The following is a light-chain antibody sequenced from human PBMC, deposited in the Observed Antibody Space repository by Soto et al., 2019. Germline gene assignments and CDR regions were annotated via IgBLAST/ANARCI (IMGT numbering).Light chain of an antibody. CDR2: DDS. CDR3: HVWDSSTGHYI. CDR1: NIGRKI. V-gene: IGLV3-21*02. Sequence: SYELTQPPSVSVAPGQTAMISCGGNNIGRKIVHWYQQKPGRAPVVVVYDDSDRPSGIPERFSGANSGDTATLTISGVEAGDEADYYCHVWDSSTGHYIFGTGTKV. J-gene: IGLJ1*01.